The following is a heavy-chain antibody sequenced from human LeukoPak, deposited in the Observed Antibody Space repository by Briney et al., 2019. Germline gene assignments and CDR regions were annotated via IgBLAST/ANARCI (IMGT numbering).Heavy chain of an antibody. CDR3: AKLTLGYCSSTSCYPFDY. J-gene: IGHJ4*02. CDR1: GFTFSSYA. D-gene: IGHD2-2*01. Sequence: PGGSLRLSCAASGFTFSSYAMSWVRQAPGKGLEWVSAISGSGGSTYYADSVKGRFTISRDNSKNTLYLQMNSLRAEDTAVYYCAKLTLGYCSSTSCYPFDYWGQGTLVTVSS. V-gene: IGHV3-23*01. CDR2: ISGSGGST.